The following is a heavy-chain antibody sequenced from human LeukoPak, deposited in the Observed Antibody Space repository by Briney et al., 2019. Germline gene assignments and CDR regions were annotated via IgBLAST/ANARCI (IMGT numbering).Heavy chain of an antibody. D-gene: IGHD3-10*01. CDR2: IYYSGST. Sequence: SETLSLTCTVSGGPVSSASYYWSWIRQPPGKGLEWIGYIYYSGSTNYNPSLKSRVTISVDTSKNQFSLELSSVTAADTAVYYCARRPPWFGELLDYWGQGTLVTVSS. J-gene: IGHJ4*02. V-gene: IGHV4-61*01. CDR1: GGPVSSASYY. CDR3: ARRPPWFGELLDY.